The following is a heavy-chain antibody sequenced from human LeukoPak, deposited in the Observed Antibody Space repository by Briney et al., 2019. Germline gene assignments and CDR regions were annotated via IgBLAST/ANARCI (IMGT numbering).Heavy chain of an antibody. J-gene: IGHJ5*02. CDR1: GGSISSYY. V-gene: IGHV4-59*01. Sequence: SETLSLTCTVSGGSISSYYWSWIRQPPGKGLEWIGYIYYSGTTNYNPSLKSRVTISVDTSKNQFSLKLSSVTAADTAVYYCARSIAAAYNWFDPWGQGTLVTVSS. CDR3: ARSIAAAYNWFDP. CDR2: IYYSGTT. D-gene: IGHD6-13*01.